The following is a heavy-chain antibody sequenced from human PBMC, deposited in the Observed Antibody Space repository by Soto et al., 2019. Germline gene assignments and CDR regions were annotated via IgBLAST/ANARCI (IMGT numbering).Heavy chain of an antibody. Sequence: PGGSLRLSCAASGFTFSSYGMHWVRQAPGKGLEWVAVIWYDGSNKYYADSVKGRLTISRDNSKNTLYLQMNSLRAEDTAVYYCARDRPSYGPQTPFDYWGQGTLVTVSS. V-gene: IGHV3-33*01. CDR1: GFTFSSYG. J-gene: IGHJ4*02. CDR3: ARDRPSYGPQTPFDY. CDR2: IWYDGSNK. D-gene: IGHD5-18*01.